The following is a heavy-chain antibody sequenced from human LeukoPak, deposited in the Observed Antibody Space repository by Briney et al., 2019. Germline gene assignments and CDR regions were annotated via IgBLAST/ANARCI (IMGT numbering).Heavy chain of an antibody. CDR2: IYYSGST. J-gene: IGHJ5*02. Sequence: PSETLSLTCTVSGGSISSYYWSWIRQPPGKGLEWIGYIYYSGSTNYNPSLKSRVTISVDTSKNQFSLKLSSVTAADTAVYYCARESGGYCSSTSCYVRFDPWGQGTLVTVSS. V-gene: IGHV4-59*01. D-gene: IGHD2-2*01. CDR3: ARESGGYCSSTSCYVRFDP. CDR1: GGSISSYY.